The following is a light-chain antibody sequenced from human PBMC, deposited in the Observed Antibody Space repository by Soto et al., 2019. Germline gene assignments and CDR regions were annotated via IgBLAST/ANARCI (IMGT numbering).Light chain of an antibody. V-gene: IGKV3-11*01. CDR3: QQYGSSPYT. CDR2: DAS. Sequence: EIVLTQSPAILSLSPGERATLSCRASQSVGDYLGWYQQKPGQAPRLLIYDASQRATGVPARFSARGSGTDFTLTISSLEPEDFAVYYCQQYGSSPYTFGLGTKLEIK. J-gene: IGKJ2*01. CDR1: QSVGDY.